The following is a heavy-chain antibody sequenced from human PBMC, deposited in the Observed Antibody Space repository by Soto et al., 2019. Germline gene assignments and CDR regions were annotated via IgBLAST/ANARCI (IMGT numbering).Heavy chain of an antibody. J-gene: IGHJ4*02. D-gene: IGHD3-16*02. CDR3: AREGMFTFGGVIVISCFDY. CDR2: IWYDGSNK. CDR1: GFTFSSYG. V-gene: IGHV3-33*01. Sequence: GGSLRLSCAASGFTFSSYGMHWVRQAPGKGLEWVAVIWYDGSNKYYADSVKGRFTISRDNSKNTLYLQMNSLRAEDTAVYYCAREGMFTFGGVIVISCFDYWGQGTLVTVSS.